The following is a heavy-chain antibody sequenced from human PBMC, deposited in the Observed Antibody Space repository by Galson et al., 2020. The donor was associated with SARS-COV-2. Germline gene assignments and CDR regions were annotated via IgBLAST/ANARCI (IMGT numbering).Heavy chain of an antibody. V-gene: IGHV3-53*01. D-gene: IGHD6-13*01. Sequence: GGSLRLSCAASGFTVSSNYMSWVRQAPGKGLEWVSVIYSGGSTYYADSVKGRFTISRDNSKNTLYLQMNSLRAEDTAVYYCAGDGAASYYYYGMDVWGQGTTVTVSS. CDR2: IYSGGST. J-gene: IGHJ6*02. CDR3: AGDGAASYYYYGMDV. CDR1: GFTVSSNY.